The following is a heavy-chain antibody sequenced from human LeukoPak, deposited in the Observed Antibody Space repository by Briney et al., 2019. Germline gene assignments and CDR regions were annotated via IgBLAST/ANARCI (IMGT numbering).Heavy chain of an antibody. CDR3: ARTPGDTAMVPPNYFDY. CDR1: GRSLSSGDYY. J-gene: IGHJ4*02. Sequence: SQTLSLTCTVSGRSLSSGDYYWSWIRQPPGRGLEWIGHIYYSRSTYYNPSLKSRVTISVDTSKNQFSLKLSSVTATDTAVYYCARTPGDTAMVPPNYFDYWGQGTLVTVSS. V-gene: IGHV4-30-4*01. CDR2: IYYSRST. D-gene: IGHD5-18*01.